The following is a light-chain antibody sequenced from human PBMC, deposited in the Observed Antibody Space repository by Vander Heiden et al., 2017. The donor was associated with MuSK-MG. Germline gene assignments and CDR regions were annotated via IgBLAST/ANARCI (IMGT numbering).Light chain of an antibody. J-gene: IGKJ2*01. CDR1: QSISNS. CDR3: QQGDNTPYT. CDR2: VAS. Sequence: DIQMTPSPSSLSASVGDRVTITCRASQSISNSLNWYQQKPGKVPKLLIYVASSLESGVPSRFTGSGSGTDFTLTISSLHPEDFATYYCQQGDNTPYTFGQGTKLEIK. V-gene: IGKV1-39*01.